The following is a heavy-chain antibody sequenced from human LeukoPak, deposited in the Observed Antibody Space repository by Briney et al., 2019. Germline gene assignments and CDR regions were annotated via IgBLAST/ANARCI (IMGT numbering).Heavy chain of an antibody. CDR2: IYYSGST. V-gene: IGHV4-39*02. CDR3: ARDEKASLIVWPYY. J-gene: IGHJ4*02. D-gene: IGHD2-15*01. CDR1: GGSIRSRNYY. Sequence: SETLSLTCTVSGGSIRSRNYYWGWIRQPPGKGLEWIGSIYYSGSTYYNPSLKSRVTISVDTSKNQFSLKLSSVTAADTAVYYCARDEKASLIVWPYYWGQGTLVTVSS.